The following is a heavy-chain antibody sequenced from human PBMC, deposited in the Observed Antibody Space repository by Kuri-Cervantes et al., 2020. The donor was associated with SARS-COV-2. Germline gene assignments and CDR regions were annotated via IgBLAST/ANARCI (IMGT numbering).Heavy chain of an antibody. J-gene: IGHJ4*02. Sequence: GGSLRLSCAASGFNFSRTDMHWVRQAPGKGLEWVAVISHDGKNKKCIASGKGRFTISRDNSQNTLYLHMKSLRSGDTAMYYCAKDRVGVQDFWGQGTQVTVSS. CDR2: ISHDGKNK. V-gene: IGHV3-30*18. D-gene: IGHD2-21*01. CDR1: GFNFSRTD. CDR3: AKDRVGVQDF.